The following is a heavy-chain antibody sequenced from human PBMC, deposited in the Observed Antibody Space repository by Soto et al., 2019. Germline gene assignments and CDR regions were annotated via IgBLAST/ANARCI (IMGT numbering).Heavy chain of an antibody. J-gene: IGHJ4*02. D-gene: IGHD2-21*02. CDR2: IYSGGDT. CDR1: GFTFSKAW. Sequence: GGSLRLSCADSGFTFSKAWMDLVRQAPGKGLEWVSIIYSGGDTYYTDSVKGRFTISRDNVKNTLYLQMNNLRAEDTAVYYCARSAYCGADCYSGFDYWGQGTLVTVSS. CDR3: ARSAYCGADCYSGFDY. V-gene: IGHV3-66*01.